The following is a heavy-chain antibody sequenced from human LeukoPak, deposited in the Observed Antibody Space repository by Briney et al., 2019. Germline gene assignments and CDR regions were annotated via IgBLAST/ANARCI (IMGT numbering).Heavy chain of an antibody. CDR3: TRDKGGSYPNWFDP. D-gene: IGHD1-26*01. Sequence: GGSLRLSCTASGFTFGDYAMSWVRQAPGKGLECVGFIRSKAYGGTTEYAASVKGRFTISRDDSKSIAYLQMNSLKTEDTAVYYCTRDKGGSYPNWFDPWGQGTLVTVSS. CDR1: GFTFGDYA. CDR2: IRSKAYGGTT. V-gene: IGHV3-49*04. J-gene: IGHJ5*02.